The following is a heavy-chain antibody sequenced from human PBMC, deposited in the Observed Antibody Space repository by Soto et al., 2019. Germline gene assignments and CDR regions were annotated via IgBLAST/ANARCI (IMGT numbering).Heavy chain of an antibody. CDR2: INSDGSST. CDR1: GFTFSSYW. J-gene: IGHJ4*02. Sequence: SGGSLRLSCAASGFTFSSYWMHWVRQAPGKGLVWVSRINSDGSSTSYADSVKGRFTISRDNAKNTLYLQMNSLRTEDTAFYHCVKGSTGPVACTTQCINKSETGGPGTLLDVFS. CDR3: VKGSTGPVACTTQCINKSET. V-gene: IGHV3-74*01. D-gene: IGHD6-19*01.